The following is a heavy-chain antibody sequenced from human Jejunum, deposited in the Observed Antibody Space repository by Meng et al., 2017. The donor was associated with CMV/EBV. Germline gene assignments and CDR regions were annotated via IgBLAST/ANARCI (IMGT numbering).Heavy chain of an antibody. D-gene: IGHD1-26*01. CDR2: MYTGGST. CDR1: GFKVHSIS. V-gene: IGHV3-53*01. CDR3: AKGEGQPHYYFDF. Sequence: CAVSGFKVHSISVAWVRQAPGKGLEWISTMYTGGSTLYTDSVEGRFIFSRDTSKNTLYLQMNSLRPEDTAIYYCAKGEGQPHYYFDFWGQGTLVTVSS. J-gene: IGHJ4*02.